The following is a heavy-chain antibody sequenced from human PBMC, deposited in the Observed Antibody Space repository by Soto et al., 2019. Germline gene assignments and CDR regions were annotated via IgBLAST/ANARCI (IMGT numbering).Heavy chain of an antibody. CDR2: IYYSGST. CDR3: ARVTAMEYGSWFDP. Sequence: SLTCTVSGGSISSYYWSWIRQPPGKGLEWIGYIYYSGSTNYNPSLKSRVTISVDTSKNQFSLKLSSVTAADTAVYYCARVTAMEYGSWFDPWGQGTLVTVSS. CDR1: GGSISSYY. J-gene: IGHJ5*02. D-gene: IGHD5-18*01. V-gene: IGHV4-59*01.